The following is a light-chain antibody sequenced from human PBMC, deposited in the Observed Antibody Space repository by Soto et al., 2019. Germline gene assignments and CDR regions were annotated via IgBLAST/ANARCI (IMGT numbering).Light chain of an antibody. CDR2: GAS. J-gene: IGKJ5*01. Sequence: EVVLTQPSGTLSLSPGESASLSCRASQSISSNKLASYQQKPGQSPRLLLYGASRRANGIPARISGSGSGTDFTLTISRLEPADFAVYYCQRYGSSLLITFGQGTRLEI. CDR3: QRYGSSLLIT. CDR1: QSISSNK. V-gene: IGKV3-20*01.